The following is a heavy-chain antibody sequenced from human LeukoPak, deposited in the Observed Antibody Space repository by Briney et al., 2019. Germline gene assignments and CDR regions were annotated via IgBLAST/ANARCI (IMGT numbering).Heavy chain of an antibody. D-gene: IGHD2-2*01. V-gene: IGHV4-4*07. CDR2: IYTSGST. J-gene: IGHJ5*02. CDR3: ARSIVVVPAAVSPWFDP. Sequence: SETLSPTCTVSGGSISSYYWSWIRQPAGKGLEWIGRIYTSGSTNYNPSLKSRVTMSVDTSKNQFSLKLSSVTAADTAVYYCARSIVVVPAAVSPWFDPWGQGTLVTVSS. CDR1: GGSISSYY.